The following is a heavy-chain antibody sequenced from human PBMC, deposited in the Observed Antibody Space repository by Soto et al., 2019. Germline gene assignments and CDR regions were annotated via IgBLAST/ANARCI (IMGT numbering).Heavy chain of an antibody. CDR1: GFTFDDYT. CDR3: AKDILSGYSYGYDAFDI. Sequence: AGGSLRLSCAASGFTFDDYTMHWVRQAPGKGLEWVSLISWDGGSTYYADSVKGRFTISRDNSKNSLYLQMNSLRTEDTALYYCAKDILSGYSYGYDAFDIWGQGTMVTVSS. J-gene: IGHJ3*02. CDR2: ISWDGGST. V-gene: IGHV3-43*01. D-gene: IGHD5-18*01.